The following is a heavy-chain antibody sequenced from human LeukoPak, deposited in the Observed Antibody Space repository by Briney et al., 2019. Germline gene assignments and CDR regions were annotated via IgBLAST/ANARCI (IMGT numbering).Heavy chain of an antibody. D-gene: IGHD2-8*01. CDR1: DFIFSDYA. CDR2: ISDNGGSI. J-gene: IGHJ2*01. CDR3: AREGVRWHWYVDL. Sequence: GGSLRLSCTASDFIFSDYAMHWVRQAPGKGLEYVSSISDNGGSIYYANSVKGRFTISRDNSKNTLYLQMGSLRPEDMAVYYCAREGVRWHWYVDLWGRGTLVTVSS. V-gene: IGHV3-64*01.